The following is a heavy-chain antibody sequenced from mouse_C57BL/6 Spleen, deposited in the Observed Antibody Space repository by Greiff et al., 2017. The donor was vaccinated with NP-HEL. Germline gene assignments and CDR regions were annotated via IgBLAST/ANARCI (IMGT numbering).Heavy chain of an antibody. D-gene: IGHD1-1*01. CDR2: IYPGNSDT. V-gene: IGHV1-5*01. J-gene: IGHJ3*01. Sequence: VQLQQSGTVLARPGASVKMSCKTSGYTFTSYWMHWVKQRPGQGLEWIGAIYPGNSDTSYNQKFKGKAKLTAVTSASTAYMELSSLTNEDSAVYYCTRSMYYGSSYEDFAYWGQGTLVTVSA. CDR1: GYTFTSYW. CDR3: TRSMYYGSSYEDFAY.